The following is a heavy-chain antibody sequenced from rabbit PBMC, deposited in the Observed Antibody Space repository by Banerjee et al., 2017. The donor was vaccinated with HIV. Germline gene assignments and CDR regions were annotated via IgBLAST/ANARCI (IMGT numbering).Heavy chain of an antibody. Sequence: QEQLEESGGDLVKPEGSLTLTCTASGFSISSSYYMCWVRQAPGKGLEWIACIYTGSSGATYYASWTKGRFTISRTSSTTVTLQRTSLTAADTATYFCARDLAGVIGWNFNLWGPGTLVTV. CDR2: IYTGSSGAT. J-gene: IGHJ4*01. CDR3: ARDLAGVIGWNFNL. D-gene: IGHD4-1*01. V-gene: IGHV1S45*01. CDR1: GFSISSSYY.